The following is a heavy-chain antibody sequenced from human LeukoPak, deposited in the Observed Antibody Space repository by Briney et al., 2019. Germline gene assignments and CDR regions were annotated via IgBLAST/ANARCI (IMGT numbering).Heavy chain of an antibody. Sequence: GGSLRLSCAASGFTVSSNYMSWVRQAPGKGLEWVSAISGSGGSTYYADSVKGRFTISRDNSKNTLYLQMNSLRAEDTAVYYCARTNSNGYYGAPPDPWGQGTLVTVSS. CDR3: ARTNSNGYYGAPPDP. CDR1: GFTVSSNY. V-gene: IGHV3-23*01. CDR2: ISGSGGST. D-gene: IGHD3-22*01. J-gene: IGHJ5*02.